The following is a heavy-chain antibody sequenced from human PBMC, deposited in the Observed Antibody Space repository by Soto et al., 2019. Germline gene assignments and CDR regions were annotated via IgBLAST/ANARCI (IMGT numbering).Heavy chain of an antibody. J-gene: IGHJ4*02. CDR3: ARELNDFWSGYLSLDY. CDR1: GFTISSYG. D-gene: IGHD3-3*01. Sequence: GESLRLSCAASGFTISSYGMHWDSQAPGKGLEWVAVIWYDGSNKYYADSVKGRFIISRDKSKNTLFLQMTSLRAEDTAVYYCARELNDFWSGYLSLDYWGQGTLVTVSS. CDR2: IWYDGSNK. V-gene: IGHV3-33*01.